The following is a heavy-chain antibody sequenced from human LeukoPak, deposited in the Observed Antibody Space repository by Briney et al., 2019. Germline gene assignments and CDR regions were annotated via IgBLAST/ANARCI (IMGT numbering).Heavy chain of an antibody. Sequence: SETLSLICTVSGGSISSSSYYWGWIRQPPGKELEWCASIYYRGTTFYDAPLKSRVSISVDTSKNHFSLRLSSVTAADTAVYYCARQGYDSSGSIYFFDYWGQGTLVTVSS. D-gene: IGHD3-22*01. J-gene: IGHJ4*02. CDR1: GGSISSSSYY. CDR3: ARQGYDSSGSIYFFDY. V-gene: IGHV4-39*01. CDR2: IYYRGTT.